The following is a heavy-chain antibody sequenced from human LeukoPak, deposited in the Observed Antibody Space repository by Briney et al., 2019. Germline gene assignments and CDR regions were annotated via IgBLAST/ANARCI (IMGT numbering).Heavy chain of an antibody. CDR1: GYTFNSYD. Sequence: ASVKVSCKASGYTFNSYDINWVRQATGQGLEWMGWMNPNTGNTGYGERFQGRVTMTEDTSTDTAYMELSSLRSEDTAVYYCATLPRYCSGGSCQENYWGQGTLVTVSS. CDR2: MNPNTGNT. V-gene: IGHV1-8*01. D-gene: IGHD2-15*01. CDR3: ATLPRYCSGGSCQENY. J-gene: IGHJ4*02.